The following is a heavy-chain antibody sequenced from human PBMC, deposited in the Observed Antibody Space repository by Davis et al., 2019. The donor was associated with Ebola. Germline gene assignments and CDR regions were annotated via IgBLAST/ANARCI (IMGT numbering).Heavy chain of an antibody. CDR1: GFTFSSYS. Sequence: SCAASGFTFSSYSMNWVRQAPGKGLEWVAVIWYDGSNKYYADSVKGRFTIPRDNSKNTLYLQMNSLRAEDTAVYYCAKQSPGDYFDYWGQGTLVTVSS. J-gene: IGHJ4*02. D-gene: IGHD2-8*02. V-gene: IGHV3-33*06. CDR2: IWYDGSNK. CDR3: AKQSPGDYFDY.